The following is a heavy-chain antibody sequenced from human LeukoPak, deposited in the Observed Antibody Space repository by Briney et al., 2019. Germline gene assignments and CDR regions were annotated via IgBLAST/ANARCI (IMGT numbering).Heavy chain of an antibody. CDR3: ARDRGPYSGYDSYYFDY. Sequence: SETLSLTCTVSGDSITNGGYFWSWIRQHPGKGLEWIGYIYYSGSTYYNPSLKSRVTISVDTSKNQFSLKLSSVTAADTAVYYCARDRGPYSGYDSYYFDYWGQGTLVTVSS. D-gene: IGHD5-12*01. CDR1: GDSITNGGYF. CDR2: IYYSGST. J-gene: IGHJ4*02. V-gene: IGHV4-31*03.